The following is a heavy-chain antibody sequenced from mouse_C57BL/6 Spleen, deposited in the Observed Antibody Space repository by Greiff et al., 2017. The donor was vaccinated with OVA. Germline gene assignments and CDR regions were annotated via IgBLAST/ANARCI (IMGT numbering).Heavy chain of an antibody. D-gene: IGHD3-2*02. CDR1: GYTFTSYW. CDR2: IYPSDSET. V-gene: IGHV1-61*01. CDR3: ARREDSSGYLPGSMDY. J-gene: IGHJ4*01. Sequence: QVQLQQPGAELVRPGSSVKLSCKASGYTFTSYWLDWVKQRPGKGLEWIGNIYPSDSETHYNQKFKDKATLTVDKSSSTAYMQLSSLTSEDSAVYYCARREDSSGYLPGSMDYWGQGTSVTVSS.